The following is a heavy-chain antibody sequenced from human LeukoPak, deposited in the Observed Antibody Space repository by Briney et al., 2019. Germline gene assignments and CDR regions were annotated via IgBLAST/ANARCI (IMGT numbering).Heavy chain of an antibody. J-gene: IGHJ3*02. CDR1: GYTFTSYG. CDR2: MNPNSGNT. Sequence: ASVKVSCKASGYTFTSYGISWVRQATGQGLEWMGWMNPNSGNTGYAQRFQGRVTMTRDTSITTVYMELSSLRSEDTAVYYCARGSIVGAKTLGFGAFDIWGQGTMVTVSS. D-gene: IGHD1-26*01. CDR3: ARGSIVGAKTLGFGAFDI. V-gene: IGHV1-8*02.